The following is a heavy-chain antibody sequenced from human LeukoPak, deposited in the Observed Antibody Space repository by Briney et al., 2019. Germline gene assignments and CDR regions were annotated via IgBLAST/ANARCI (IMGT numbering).Heavy chain of an antibody. D-gene: IGHD3-9*01. CDR2: ISSSGSTI. CDR3: ARGGFDWLLFNYYYYMDV. V-gene: IGHV3-48*03. CDR1: GFTFSSYE. J-gene: IGHJ6*03. Sequence: PGGSLRLSCAASGFTFSSYEMNWVRHAPGKGLEWISYISSSGSTIHYADSVKGRFTISRDNAKNSLYLQMNSLRAEDTAVYYCARGGFDWLLFNYYYYMDVWGKGTTVTISS.